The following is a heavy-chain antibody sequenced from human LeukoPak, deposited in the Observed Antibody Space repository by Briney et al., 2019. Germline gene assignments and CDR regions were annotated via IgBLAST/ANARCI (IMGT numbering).Heavy chain of an antibody. V-gene: IGHV3-23*01. D-gene: IGHD2-15*01. CDR3: AKDLGYCSGGSCYPDY. CDR2: ISGSGGST. Sequence: GGSLRLSCAASGFTFGSYAMSWVRQAPGKGLEWVSAISGSGGSTYYADSVKGRFTISRDNSKNTLYLQMNSLRAEDTAVYYCAKDLGYCSGGSCYPDYWGQGTLVTVSS. J-gene: IGHJ4*02. CDR1: GFTFGSYA.